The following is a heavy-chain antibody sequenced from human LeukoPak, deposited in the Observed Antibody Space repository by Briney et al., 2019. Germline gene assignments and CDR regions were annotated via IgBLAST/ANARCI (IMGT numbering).Heavy chain of an antibody. J-gene: IGHJ4*02. CDR1: GGSISSGDYY. Sequence: SETLSLTCTVSGGSISSGDYYWSWIRQPPGKGLEWIGYIYTSGSTNYNPSLKSRVTISVDTSKNQFSLKLSSVTAADTAVYYCARHKAAAGIFDYWGQGTLVTVSS. D-gene: IGHD6-13*01. CDR3: ARHKAAAGIFDY. V-gene: IGHV4-30-4*01. CDR2: IYTSGST.